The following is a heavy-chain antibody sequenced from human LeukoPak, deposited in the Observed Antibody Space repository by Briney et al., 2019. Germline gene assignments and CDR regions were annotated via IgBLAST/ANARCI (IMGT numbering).Heavy chain of an antibody. D-gene: IGHD1-7*01. V-gene: IGHV3-15*01. Sequence: GGSLRLSCAASGFTFSSYAMNWVRQPPGKGLEWVGRIKTKSEGETTGYGSAVKGRFTISRDDSQNTLYLQMISLKTEDTAVYYCATRRGTNTYDSWGQGTLVTVSS. CDR2: IKTKSEGETT. J-gene: IGHJ4*02. CDR3: ATRRGTNTYDS. CDR1: GFTFSSYA.